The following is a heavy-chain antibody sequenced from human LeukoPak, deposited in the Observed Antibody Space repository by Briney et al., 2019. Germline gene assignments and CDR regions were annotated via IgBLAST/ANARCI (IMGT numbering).Heavy chain of an antibody. CDR3: ARDNRYFDL. D-gene: IGHD1-14*01. CDR2: ISAYNGNT. Sequence: ASVKVSCKASGGTLSSYAITWVRQAPGQGLEWMGWISAYNGNTDYAQKLQGRVTMTTDTPTNTAYMELRSLRSDDTALYYCARDNRYFDLWGRGTLVTVSS. V-gene: IGHV1-18*01. J-gene: IGHJ2*01. CDR1: GGTLSSYA.